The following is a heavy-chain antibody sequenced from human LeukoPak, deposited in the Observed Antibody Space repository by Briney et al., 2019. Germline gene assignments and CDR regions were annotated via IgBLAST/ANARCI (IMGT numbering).Heavy chain of an antibody. CDR2: IIPIFGTA. Sequence: GASVKVSCKASGGTFSSYAISWVRQAPGQGLEWMGRIIPIFGTANYAQKFQGRVTITTDESTSTAYMELSSLRSEDTAVYYCARDLFYYDSSGPFDYWGQGTLVTVSS. D-gene: IGHD3-22*01. CDR3: ARDLFYYDSSGPFDY. J-gene: IGHJ4*02. V-gene: IGHV1-69*05. CDR1: GGTFSSYA.